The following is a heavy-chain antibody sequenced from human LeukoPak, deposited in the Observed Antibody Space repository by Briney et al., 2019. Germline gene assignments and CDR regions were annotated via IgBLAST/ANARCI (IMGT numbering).Heavy chain of an antibody. J-gene: IGHJ2*01. D-gene: IGHD4-17*01. CDR3: ARDPQKYGVYWYFDL. CDR2: INWNGGST. Sequence: GGSLRLSCAASGFTFDDYGMSWVRQAPGKGLEWVSGINWNGGSTGYADSVKGRFTISRDNARNSLYLQMNSLRAEDTALYHCARDPQKYGVYWYFDLWGRGTLVTVSS. CDR1: GFTFDDYG. V-gene: IGHV3-20*01.